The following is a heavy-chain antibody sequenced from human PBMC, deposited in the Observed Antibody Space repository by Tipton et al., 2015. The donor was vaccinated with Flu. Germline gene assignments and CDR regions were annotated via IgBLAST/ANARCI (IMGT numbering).Heavy chain of an antibody. D-gene: IGHD3/OR15-3a*01. CDR1: GYTFNSYG. V-gene: IGHV1-18*01. Sequence: QLVQSGAEVKKPGASVKVSRRASGYTFNSYGISWVRQAPGQGLEWMGWISGYNGNTHYAQKVQGRVTMTTDTSTSTAYMELRGLRSDDTAVYYCARDPMLDLEASVHYFDYWGQGTLVTVSS. J-gene: IGHJ4*02. CDR3: ARDPMLDLEASVHYFDY. CDR2: ISGYNGNT.